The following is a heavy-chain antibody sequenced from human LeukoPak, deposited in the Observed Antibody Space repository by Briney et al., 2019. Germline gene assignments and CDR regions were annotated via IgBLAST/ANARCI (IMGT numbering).Heavy chain of an antibody. CDR1: GYTFTSYT. J-gene: IGHJ5*02. CDR3: ARARGTKVRGVIIPNWFDP. D-gene: IGHD3-10*01. CDR2: INAGNGNT. V-gene: IGHV1-3*01. Sequence: ASVKVSCKASGYTFTSYTMHWVRQAPGQRLEWMGWINAGNGNTKYSQRFQGRVTITRDTSASTAYMELSSLRSEDTAVYYCARARGTKVRGVIIPNWFDPWGQGTLVTVSS.